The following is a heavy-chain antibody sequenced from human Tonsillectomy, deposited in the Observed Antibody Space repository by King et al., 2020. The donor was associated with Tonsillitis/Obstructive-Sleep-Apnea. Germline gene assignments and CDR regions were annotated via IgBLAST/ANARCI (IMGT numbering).Heavy chain of an antibody. J-gene: IGHJ3*02. CDR3: ARDNTVDAFDI. Sequence: VQLVESGGGLVKPGGSLRLSCAASGFTFSSYSMNWVRQAPGKGLEWVSSISSSSSYIYYADSLKGRFTISRDNAKNSLYLQMNSLRAEDTAVYYCARDNTVDAFDIWGQGTMVTVSS. V-gene: IGHV3-21*01. CDR1: GFTFSSYS. D-gene: IGHD4-17*01. CDR2: ISSSSSYI.